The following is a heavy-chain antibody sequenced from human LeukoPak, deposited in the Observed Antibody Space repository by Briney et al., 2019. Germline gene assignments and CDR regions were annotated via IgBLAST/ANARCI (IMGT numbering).Heavy chain of an antibody. V-gene: IGHV3-9*01. D-gene: IGHD3-3*01. J-gene: IGHJ6*02. CDR3: AKDGTPYDFWSGYYSGMDV. Sequence: PGRSLRLSCAASGFTFDVYAMHWVRQGPGKGLEWVSGISWNSGSIGYADSVKGRFTISRDNAKNSLYLQMNSLRTEDTALYYCAKDGTPYDFWSGYYSGMDVWGQGTTVTVSS. CDR1: GFTFDVYA. CDR2: ISWNSGSI.